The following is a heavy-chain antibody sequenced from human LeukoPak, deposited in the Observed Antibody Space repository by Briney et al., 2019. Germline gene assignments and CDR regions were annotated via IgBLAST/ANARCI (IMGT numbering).Heavy chain of an antibody. Sequence: TGESLKISCKGSGYSFTSYWIGWVRQMPGKGLEWMGIIYPGGSDTRYSPSFQGQVTISADKSISTAYLQWSSLKASDTAMYYCARLIAVAANWFDPWGQGTLVTVSS. D-gene: IGHD6-19*01. J-gene: IGHJ5*02. CDR3: ARLIAVAANWFDP. V-gene: IGHV5-51*01. CDR1: GYSFTSYW. CDR2: IYPGGSDT.